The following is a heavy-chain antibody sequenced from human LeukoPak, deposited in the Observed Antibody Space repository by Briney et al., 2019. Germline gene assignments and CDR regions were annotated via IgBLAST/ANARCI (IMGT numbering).Heavy chain of an antibody. CDR2: ICGCDGRT. J-gene: IGHJ4*02. V-gene: IGHV3-23*01. D-gene: IGHD5-24*01. CDR1: GLTYCSYA. CDR3: AKGNPDGYNCRVCY. Sequence: GGPLTLPCGACGLTYCSYAMSWVPRAPGRGVGRVLGICGCDGRTYHADSVKGRFTISRDNSKNTLYLQMNSLRAEDTAVYYCAKGNPDGYNCRVCYWGQGTLGTVSS.